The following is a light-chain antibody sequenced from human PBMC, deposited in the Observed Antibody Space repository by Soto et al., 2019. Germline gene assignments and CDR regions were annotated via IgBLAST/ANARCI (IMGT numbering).Light chain of an antibody. J-gene: IGLJ1*01. Sequence: QSALTQPASVSGSPGQSITISCTGTSGDVGGYNYVSWYQQHPGKAPKLMIYDVSNRPSGVSNRFSGSKSGNTASLTISGLQAEDEADYYCSSYTSSSAYAFGTGTKVTVL. CDR1: SGDVGGYNY. CDR2: DVS. V-gene: IGLV2-14*01. CDR3: SSYTSSSAYA.